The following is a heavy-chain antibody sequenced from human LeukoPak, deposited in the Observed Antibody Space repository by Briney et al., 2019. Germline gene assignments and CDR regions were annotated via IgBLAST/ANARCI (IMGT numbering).Heavy chain of an antibody. Sequence: GGSLRLSCAASGFTFSGSAMHWVRQASGKGLEWVGRIRSKANSYATAYAASVKGRFTISRDDSKNTAYLQMNSLETEDTAVYYCTSGYSSGWYSYYYYYMDVWGKGTTVTVSS. V-gene: IGHV3-73*01. D-gene: IGHD6-19*01. J-gene: IGHJ6*03. CDR1: GFTFSGSA. CDR3: TSGYSSGWYSYYYYYMDV. CDR2: IRSKANSYAT.